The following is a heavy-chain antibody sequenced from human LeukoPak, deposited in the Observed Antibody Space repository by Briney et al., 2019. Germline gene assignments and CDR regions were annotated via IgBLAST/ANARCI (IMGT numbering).Heavy chain of an antibody. CDR1: GFSLSSYW. J-gene: IGHJ3*02. CDR2: INQDGSGR. D-gene: IGHD5-24*01. CDR3: ANVGDVYNGALEI. V-gene: IGHV3-7*01. Sequence: GGSLRLSCAASGFSLSSYWMTWVRQAPGKGLEWVACINQDGSGRYCVDSVKGRFTISRDNAKNLLYLQMNSPRVDDTAVYYCANVGDVYNGALEIWGQGTTVTVSS.